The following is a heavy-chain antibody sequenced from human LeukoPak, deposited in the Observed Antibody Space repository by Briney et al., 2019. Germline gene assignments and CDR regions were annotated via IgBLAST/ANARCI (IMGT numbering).Heavy chain of an antibody. J-gene: IGHJ4*02. D-gene: IGHD3-22*01. V-gene: IGHV3-21*01. CDR1: GFTFSSYS. Sequence: GGSLRLSCAASGFTFSSYSMNWVRQAPGNGLEWVSSISSSSSYIYYADSVKGRFTISRDNAKNSLYLQMNSLRAEDTAVYYCARDEYHSSGYAHWGQGTLVTVSS. CDR3: ARDEYHSSGYAH. CDR2: ISSSSSYI.